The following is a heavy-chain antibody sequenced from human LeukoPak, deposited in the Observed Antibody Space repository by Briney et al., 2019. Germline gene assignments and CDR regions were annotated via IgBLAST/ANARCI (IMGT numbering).Heavy chain of an antibody. J-gene: IGHJ3*02. CDR1: DGSISSSSYY. D-gene: IGHD5-18*01. CDR2: INHSGST. CDR3: AREPKGYSYGRGAFDI. Sequence: SETLSLTCTVSDGSISSSSYYWGWIRQPPGKGLEWIGEINHSGSTNYNPSLKSRVTISVDTSKNQFSLKLSSVTAADTAVYYCAREPKGYSYGRGAFDIWGQGTMVTVSS. V-gene: IGHV4-39*07.